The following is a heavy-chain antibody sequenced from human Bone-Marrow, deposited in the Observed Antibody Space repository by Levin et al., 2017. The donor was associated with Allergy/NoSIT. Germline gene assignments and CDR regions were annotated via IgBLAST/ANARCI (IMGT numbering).Heavy chain of an antibody. CDR2: INRKTDGGTT. Sequence: GGSLRLSCAAXXXXGSSGVKMGDRQATGQGLEWVGRINRKTDGGTTDDAAPVKGRFTISRDDSKNTVYLQMNSLKTEDTAVYYCTTMGVGGGAFDIWGQGTTVTVSS. CDR3: TTMGVGGGAFDI. V-gene: IGHV3-15*01. J-gene: IGHJ3*02. D-gene: IGHD3-3*01. CDR1: XXXGSSGV.